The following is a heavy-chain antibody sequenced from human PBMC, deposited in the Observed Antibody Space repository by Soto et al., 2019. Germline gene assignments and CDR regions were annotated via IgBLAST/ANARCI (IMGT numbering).Heavy chain of an antibody. CDR2: INGYNGNT. J-gene: IGHJ4*02. V-gene: IGHV1-18*01. D-gene: IGHD4-17*01. CDR1: GYHVTSYG. Sequence: QVQLVQSGAEVKEPGASVNVSCQASGYHVTSYGITWVRQATGQGLEWVGWINGYNGNTNHAQRLQFSFTLNTDTTTHKVYMELRSLRSDDTAVYYCARDRGDYDYWGQGTIVTVSS. CDR3: ARDRGDYDY.